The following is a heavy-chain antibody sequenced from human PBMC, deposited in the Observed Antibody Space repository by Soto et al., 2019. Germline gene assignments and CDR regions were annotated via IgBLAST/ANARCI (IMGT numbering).Heavy chain of an antibody. V-gene: IGHV3-9*01. CDR1: GFTFDDYA. CDR3: AKANYYDSSGYYLGYFDY. CDR2: ISWNSGSI. Sequence: EVQLVESGGGLVQPGRSLRLSCAASGFTFDDYAMHWVRQAPGKGLEWVSGISWNSGSIGYADSVKGRFTISRDNAKNSLYLQMSSLRAEDTALYYCAKANYYDSSGYYLGYFDYWGQGTLVTVSS. D-gene: IGHD3-22*01. J-gene: IGHJ4*02.